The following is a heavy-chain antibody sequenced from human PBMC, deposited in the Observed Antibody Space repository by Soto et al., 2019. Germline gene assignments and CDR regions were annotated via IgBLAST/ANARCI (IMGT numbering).Heavy chain of an antibody. V-gene: IGHV4-39*01. D-gene: IGHD4-17*01. CDR2: LYYTGST. CDR1: GGSIRSIAFY. J-gene: IGHJ4*02. Sequence: SETLFPTCTVSGGSIRSIAFYWGWVRQPPGKGLEWIGSLYYTGSTQYSPSLKGRVAISVDRSRNQLSLQMGSVTAADTGIYYCASRPDSGDLYNYFDYWGQGALVTVSS. CDR3: ASRPDSGDLYNYFDY.